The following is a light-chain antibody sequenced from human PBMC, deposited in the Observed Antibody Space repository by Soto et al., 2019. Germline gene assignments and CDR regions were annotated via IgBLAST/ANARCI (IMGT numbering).Light chain of an antibody. V-gene: IGKV1-5*03. J-gene: IGKJ1*01. CDR2: QAS. CDR1: QSISSW. CDR3: QRYNSLWT. Sequence: DMQMTQSPSALSASVGDRVTITCRARQSISSWLAWYQQKPGKAPKLLIYQASSLESGVPLRIRGSGSGTESTLTISSVQPDDFATYYCQRYNSLWTFAQGTKSDIK.